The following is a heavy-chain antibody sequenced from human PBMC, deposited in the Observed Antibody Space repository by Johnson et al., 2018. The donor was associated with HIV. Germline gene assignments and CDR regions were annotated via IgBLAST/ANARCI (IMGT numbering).Heavy chain of an antibody. Sequence: QVQRVESGGGVVQPGGSLRLSCAASGFTFSSYGMHWVRQAPGKGLEWVAFIRYDGSNKYYADSVKGRFTISRDNSKNTLYLQMNSLRAEDTAVYYCEKDGPLYEGDAFDIWGQGTMVTVSS. J-gene: IGHJ3*02. CDR2: IRYDGSNK. V-gene: IGHV3-30*02. D-gene: IGHD2-2*02. CDR3: EKDGPLYEGDAFDI. CDR1: GFTFSSYG.